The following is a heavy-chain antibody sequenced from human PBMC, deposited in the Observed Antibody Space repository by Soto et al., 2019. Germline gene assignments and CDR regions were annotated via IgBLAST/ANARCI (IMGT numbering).Heavy chain of an antibody. CDR2: ISYDGSNK. Sequence: GGSLRLSCAASGFTFSSYGMHWVRQAPGKGLEWVAVISYDGSNKYYADSVKGRFTISRDSSKNTLYLQMNSLRAEDTAVYYCAKDEYSSSLGFDYWGQGTLVTVSS. CDR1: GFTFSSYG. CDR3: AKDEYSSSLGFDY. V-gene: IGHV3-30*18. D-gene: IGHD6-6*01. J-gene: IGHJ4*02.